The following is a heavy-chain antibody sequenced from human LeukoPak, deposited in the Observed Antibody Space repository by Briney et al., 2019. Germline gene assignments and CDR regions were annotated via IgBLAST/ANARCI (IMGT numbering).Heavy chain of an antibody. Sequence: GGSLRLSCAASGFRFSDCMNWVRQAPGKGLEWISYIGIGSGNTNYADSVKGRFTISGDKAKNSLYLQMNSLRVEDTAVYYCARDYKYAFDNWGQGTLVTVSS. D-gene: IGHD5-24*01. CDR2: IGIGSGNT. J-gene: IGHJ4*02. CDR1: GFRFSDC. V-gene: IGHV3-48*01. CDR3: ARDYKYAFDN.